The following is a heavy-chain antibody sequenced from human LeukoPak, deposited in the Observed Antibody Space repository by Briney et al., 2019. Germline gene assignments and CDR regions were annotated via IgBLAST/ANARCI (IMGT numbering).Heavy chain of an antibody. CDR3: AKFYRPFRGYDAFDI. J-gene: IGHJ3*02. D-gene: IGHD3-16*01. CDR1: GFTFSDYY. CDR2: ISSSGSTI. Sequence: KTGGSLRPSCAASGFTFSDYYMSWIRHAPGKRLEWVSYISSSGSTIYYADSVKGRFTMSRDNAKNTLYLQMNSLRAEDTAVYYCAKFYRPFRGYDAFDIWGQGTMVTVSS. V-gene: IGHV3-11*01.